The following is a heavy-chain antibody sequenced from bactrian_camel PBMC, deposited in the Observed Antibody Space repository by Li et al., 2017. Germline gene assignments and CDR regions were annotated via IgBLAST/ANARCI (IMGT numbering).Heavy chain of an antibody. CDR1: GFTFSIYD. CDR2: IYTGGGNT. J-gene: IGHJ4*01. CDR3: VALAWGFNY. D-gene: IGHD1*01. V-gene: IGHV3S40*01. Sequence: VQLVESGGGLVQPGGSLKLSCAASGFTFSIYDMSWVRQALGKEREGVASIYTGGGNTYYADSVKGRFTISKGNTMNTAYLQMDSLKSEDTAQYYCVALAWGFNYWGQGTQVTVS.